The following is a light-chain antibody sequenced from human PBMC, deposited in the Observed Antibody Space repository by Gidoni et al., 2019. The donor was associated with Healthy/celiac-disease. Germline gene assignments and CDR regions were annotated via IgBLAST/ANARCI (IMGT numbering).Light chain of an antibody. CDR1: QGISNY. CDR2: AAS. J-gene: IGKJ1*01. V-gene: IGKV1-27*01. CDR3: QKYSSAPRT. Sequence: DIQMTQFPPSLSASVGDRVTITCRASQGISNYLAWYQQKPGKVPKLLIYAASTLQSGVPARFSGSGAGTDFTLTISSLQPEDVATYYCQKYSSAPRTFGQGTKVEIK.